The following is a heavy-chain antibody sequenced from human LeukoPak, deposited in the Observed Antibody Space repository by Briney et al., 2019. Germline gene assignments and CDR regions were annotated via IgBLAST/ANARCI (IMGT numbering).Heavy chain of an antibody. CDR2: IDTAGNT. V-gene: IGHV3-13*04. CDR3: ARGLYYYDSSGYYGDTFGI. Sequence: GGSLRLSCAASGFTFSSYDMHWVRQATRKGLEWVSAIDTAGNTFYPGSVKGRFTISRENAKNALYLQMNSLRAGDTAVYYCARGLYYYDSSGYYGDTFGIWGQGTMVIVPS. D-gene: IGHD3-22*01. CDR1: GFTFSSYD. J-gene: IGHJ3*02.